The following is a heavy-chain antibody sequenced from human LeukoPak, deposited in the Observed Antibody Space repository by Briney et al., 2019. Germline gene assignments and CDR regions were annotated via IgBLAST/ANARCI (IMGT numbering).Heavy chain of an antibody. CDR3: ARDYDILTGYYGGDAFDI. D-gene: IGHD3-9*01. J-gene: IGHJ3*02. CDR2: IYTSGST. CDR1: GGSISSYY. Sequence: SETPSLTCTVSGGSISSYYWSWIRQPAGKGLEWIGRIYTSGSTNYNPSLKSRVTMSVDTSKDQFSLKLSSVTAADTAVYYCARDYDILTGYYGGDAFDIWGQGTMVTVSS. V-gene: IGHV4-4*07.